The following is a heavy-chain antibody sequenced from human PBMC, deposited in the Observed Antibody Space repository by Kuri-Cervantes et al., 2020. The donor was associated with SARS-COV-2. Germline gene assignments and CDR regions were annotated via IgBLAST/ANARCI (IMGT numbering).Heavy chain of an antibody. V-gene: IGHV4-59*12. Sequence: SETLSLTCTVSGGSISSYYWSWIRQPPGKGLEWIGYIYYSGSTNYNPSLKSRVTISVDTSKNQFSLKLSSATAADTAVYYCALRIVATIGFDYWGQGTLVTVSS. D-gene: IGHD5-12*01. CDR3: ALRIVATIGFDY. CDR2: IYYSGST. CDR1: GGSISSYY. J-gene: IGHJ4*02.